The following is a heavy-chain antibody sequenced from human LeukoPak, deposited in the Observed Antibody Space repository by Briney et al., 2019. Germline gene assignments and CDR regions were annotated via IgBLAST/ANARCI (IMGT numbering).Heavy chain of an antibody. J-gene: IGHJ4*02. D-gene: IGHD6-19*01. CDR1: GFTFNSYA. Sequence: GGSLRLSCAASGFTFNSYAMSWVRQAPGKGLEWVSVISGSGGSTYYADSVKGRFTISRDNSKNTLYLQMNSLRAEDAAVYYCAKGVAVASPYYFDYWGQGTLVTVSS. CDR3: AKGVAVASPYYFDY. V-gene: IGHV3-23*01. CDR2: ISGSGGST.